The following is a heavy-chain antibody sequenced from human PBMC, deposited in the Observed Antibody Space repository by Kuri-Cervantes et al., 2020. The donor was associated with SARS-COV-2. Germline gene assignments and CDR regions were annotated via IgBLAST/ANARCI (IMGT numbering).Heavy chain of an antibody. CDR3: ARHSREVRMILPDY. J-gene: IGHJ4*02. V-gene: IGHV5-51*01. CDR2: IYPGDSDT. Sequence: GGSLRLSCKGPGYSFTSYWIGWVRQMPGKGLEWMGIIYPGDSDTRYSPSFQGQVTISADKSISTAYLQWSSLKASDTAMYYCARHSREVRMILPDYWGQGTLVTVSS. D-gene: IGHD3-22*01. CDR1: GYSFTSYW.